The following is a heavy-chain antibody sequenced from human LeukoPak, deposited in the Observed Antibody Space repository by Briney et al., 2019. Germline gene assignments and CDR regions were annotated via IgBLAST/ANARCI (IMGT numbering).Heavy chain of an antibody. CDR3: AKRSVAVNFDY. J-gene: IGHJ4*02. CDR2: ISYDGSNK. V-gene: IGHV3-30*18. CDR1: GFTFSSYR. D-gene: IGHD6-19*01. Sequence: GGSLRLSCAASGFTFSSYRMHWVRQAPGKGLEWVAVISYDGSNKYYADSVKGRFTISRDNSKNTLYLQMNRLRAEDTAVYYCAKRSVAVNFDYWGQGTLVTVSS.